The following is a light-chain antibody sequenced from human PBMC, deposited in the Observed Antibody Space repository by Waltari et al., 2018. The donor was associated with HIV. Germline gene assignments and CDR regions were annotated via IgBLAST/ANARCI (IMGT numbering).Light chain of an antibody. CDR3: QSSDRNNQV. CDR1: GGSITSHY. J-gene: IGLJ3*02. V-gene: IGLV6-57*01. Sequence: NFMLTQPHSVSESPGKTVTISCTRTGGSITSHYVQWYQRRPGGSPTTVIYEDDQRPSGGPGRFSGSIDSSSNSASLTISGLKPEDEADYYCQSSDRNNQVFGGGTKLTVL. CDR2: EDD.